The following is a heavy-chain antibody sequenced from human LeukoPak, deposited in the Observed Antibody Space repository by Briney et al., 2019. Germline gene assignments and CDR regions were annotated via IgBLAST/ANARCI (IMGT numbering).Heavy chain of an antibody. CDR3: ARAPDYNNYYFDY. CDR1: GGTFSSYA. J-gene: IGHJ4*02. CDR2: IIPIFSTA. Sequence: VASVTVSCTASGGTFSSYAISWVRQAPGQGLEWMGGIIPIFSTANYAQEFQGRVTSTADESTSTAYMELSSLRSEDTALYYCARAPDYNNYYFDYWGQGTLVTVAS. V-gene: IGHV1-69*01. D-gene: IGHD4-11*01.